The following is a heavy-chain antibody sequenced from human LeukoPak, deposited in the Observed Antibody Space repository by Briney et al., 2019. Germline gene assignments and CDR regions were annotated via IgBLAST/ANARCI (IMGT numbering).Heavy chain of an antibody. J-gene: IGHJ4*02. D-gene: IGHD3-10*01. CDR1: GGSISGSSYY. Sequence: PSETLSLTCTVSGGSISGSSYYWGWIRQPPGKGLEWIGNIYYSGSTYYNPSLKSRVTISVDTSKNQFSLQLYSVTPEDTAVYYCARATSPIRFGQFNIDYWGQGTLVTVSS. V-gene: IGHV4-39*07. CDR3: ARATSPIRFGQFNIDY. CDR2: IYYSGST.